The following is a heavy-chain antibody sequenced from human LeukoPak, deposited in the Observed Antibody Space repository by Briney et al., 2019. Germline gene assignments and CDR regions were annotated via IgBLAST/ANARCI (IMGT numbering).Heavy chain of an antibody. J-gene: IGHJ4*02. CDR1: GGSISSGGYY. D-gene: IGHD4-17*01. CDR3: ARDRRYGDSSASFDY. CDR2: IYHSGST. Sequence: SQTLSLTCTVSGGSISSGGYYWSWIRQPPGKGLEWIGYIYHSGSTYYNPSLKSRVTISVDRSKNQFSLKLSSVTAADTAVYYCARDRRYGDSSASFDYWGQGTLVTVSS. V-gene: IGHV4-30-2*01.